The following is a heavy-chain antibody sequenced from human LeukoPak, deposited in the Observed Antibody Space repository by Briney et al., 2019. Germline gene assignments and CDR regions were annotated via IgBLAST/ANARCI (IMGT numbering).Heavy chain of an antibody. V-gene: IGHV3-30-3*01. Sequence: GRSLRLSCAASGFTFSSYAMHWVRQAPGKGLEWVAVISYDGSNKYYADSVKGRLTISRDNSKNTLYLQMNSLRAEDTAVYYCATRLGYCSSTSCSDAFDIWGQGTMVTVSS. D-gene: IGHD2-2*01. CDR2: ISYDGSNK. J-gene: IGHJ3*02. CDR1: GFTFSSYA. CDR3: ATRLGYCSSTSCSDAFDI.